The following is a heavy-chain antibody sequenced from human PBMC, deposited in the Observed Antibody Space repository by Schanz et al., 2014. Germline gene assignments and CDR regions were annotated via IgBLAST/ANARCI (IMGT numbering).Heavy chain of an antibody. V-gene: IGHV1-18*01. J-gene: IGHJ4*02. Sequence: SGPEVKKPGATVKVSCKASGYIFINSGISWVRQAPGQGLEWMGWISVYNHNKEYDQKFQGRVTMTTDTSTSTAYMALTDLRSDDTAVYYCARDRRFFDRDDLYYFDSWGQGTLVTVSS. CDR1: GYIFINSG. D-gene: IGHD3-3*01. CDR3: ARDRRFFDRDDLYYFDS. CDR2: ISVYNHNK.